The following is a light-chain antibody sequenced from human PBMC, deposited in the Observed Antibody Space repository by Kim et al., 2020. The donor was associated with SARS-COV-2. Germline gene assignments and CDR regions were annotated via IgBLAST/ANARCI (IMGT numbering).Light chain of an antibody. CDR2: SAN. CDR3: LLYESGAWV. V-gene: IGLV7-43*01. CDR1: SGAVTSGHY. Sequence: QAVVTQEPSLTVSPGGTVTLTCASTSGAVTSGHYPNWFQQKPGQAPRSLIYSANNKRSWTPARFSGSLLGGKAALTLSSVQPEDEADYYCLLYESGAWVFGGGTQLTVL. J-gene: IGLJ3*02.